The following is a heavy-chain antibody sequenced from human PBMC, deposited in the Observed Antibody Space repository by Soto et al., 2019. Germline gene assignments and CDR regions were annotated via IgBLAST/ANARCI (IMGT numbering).Heavy chain of an antibody. CDR3: ARDAFRGDYDPLYYFDY. Sequence: GASVKVSCKASGYTFTGDYMHWVRQAPGQGLEWMGWINPNSGGTNYAQKFQGRVTMTRDTSISTAYMELSRLRSDDTAVYYCARDAFRGDYDPLYYFDYWGQGTLVTVSS. V-gene: IGHV1-2*02. CDR1: GYTFTGDY. D-gene: IGHD3-22*01. J-gene: IGHJ4*02. CDR2: INPNSGGT.